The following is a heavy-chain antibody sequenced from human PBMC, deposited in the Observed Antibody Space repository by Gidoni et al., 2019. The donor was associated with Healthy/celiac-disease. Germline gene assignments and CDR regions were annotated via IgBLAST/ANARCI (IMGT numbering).Heavy chain of an antibody. V-gene: IGHV3-48*01. CDR3: ARVQYSYGKVYYYGMDV. D-gene: IGHD5-18*01. CDR2: ISSSSSTI. CDR1: GFTFSSYS. J-gene: IGHJ6*02. Sequence: EVQLVESGAGLVQPGGSLRLSCAASGFTFSSYSMNWVRQAPGKGLEWVSYISSSSSTIYYADSVKGRFTISRDNAKNSLYLQMNSLRAEDTAVYYCARVQYSYGKVYYYGMDVWGQGTTVTVSS.